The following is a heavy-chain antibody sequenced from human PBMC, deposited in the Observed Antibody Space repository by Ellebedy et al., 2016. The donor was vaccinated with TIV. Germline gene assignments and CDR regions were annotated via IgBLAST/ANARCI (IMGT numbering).Heavy chain of an antibody. D-gene: IGHD6-13*01. CDR1: GYTFTGYY. Sequence: ASVKVSCKASGYTFTGYYMHWVRQAPGQGLEWMGWINPNSGGTNYAQKLQGRVTMTTDTSTSTAYMELSRLRSDDTAVYYCARAGSSSWFYSFDYWGQGTLVTVSS. J-gene: IGHJ4*02. V-gene: IGHV1-2*02. CDR2: INPNSGGT. CDR3: ARAGSSSWFYSFDY.